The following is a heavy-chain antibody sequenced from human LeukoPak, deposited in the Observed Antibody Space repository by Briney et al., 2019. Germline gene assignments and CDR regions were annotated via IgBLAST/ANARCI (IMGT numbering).Heavy chain of an antibody. Sequence: ASVKVSCKASGYTFTSYDINWVRQATGQGLEWMGWMNPNSGNTGYAQKFQGRVTITRNTSISTAYMELSSLRSEDTAVYYCARGLVGSSGWSGYYYYYMDVWGKGTTVTVSS. CDR2: MNPNSGNT. D-gene: IGHD6-6*01. CDR3: ARGLVGSSGWSGYYYYYMDV. J-gene: IGHJ6*03. V-gene: IGHV1-8*01. CDR1: GYTFTSYD.